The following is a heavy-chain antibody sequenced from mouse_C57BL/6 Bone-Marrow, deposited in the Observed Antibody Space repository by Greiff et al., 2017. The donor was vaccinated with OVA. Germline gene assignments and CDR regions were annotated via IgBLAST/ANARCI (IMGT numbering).Heavy chain of an antibody. J-gene: IGHJ2*01. CDR2: LNPGSGGT. V-gene: IGHV1-54*01. D-gene: IGHD1-1*01. CDR3: ARSNYGSSYDDY. Sequence: VQLQQSGAELVRPGTSVKVSCKASGYAFTNYLLEWVKQRPGQGLEWIGVLNPGSGGTNYNEKFKGKATLTADKASSTAYMQRSSLTSEDSAVYFCARSNYGSSYDDYGGQGTTLTVSS. CDR1: GYAFTNYL.